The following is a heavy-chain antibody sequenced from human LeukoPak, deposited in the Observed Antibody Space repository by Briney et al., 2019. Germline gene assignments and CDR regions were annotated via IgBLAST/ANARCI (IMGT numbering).Heavy chain of an antibody. J-gene: IGHJ4*02. CDR3: AKRYCGGGSCYAAY. CDR1: GFTFSNYA. CDR2: ISASGGST. V-gene: IGHV3-23*01. D-gene: IGHD2-15*01. Sequence: TGGSLRLSCAASGFTFSNYAMSWVRQAPGKGLEWVSAISASGGSTYYADSVKGRGTISRDNSKNTLSLQMNSLRVEDTAVYYCAKRYCGGGSCYAAYWGQGTLVTVSS.